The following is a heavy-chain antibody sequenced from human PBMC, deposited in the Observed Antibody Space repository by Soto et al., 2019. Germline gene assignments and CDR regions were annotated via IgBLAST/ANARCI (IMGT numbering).Heavy chain of an antibody. D-gene: IGHD1-1*01. J-gene: IGHJ4*02. CDR3: AKVFRQGQLAYYYFDY. CDR1: GFTFSSYV. CDR2: ISGGSDST. Sequence: GGSLRLSCAASGFTFSSYVMSWVRQAPGKGLEWVSTISGGSDSTYYADSVKGRFTISRDNSKNTLYLQMNSLRAEDTAVYYCAKVFRQGQLAYYYFDYWGQGTLVTVSS. V-gene: IGHV3-23*01.